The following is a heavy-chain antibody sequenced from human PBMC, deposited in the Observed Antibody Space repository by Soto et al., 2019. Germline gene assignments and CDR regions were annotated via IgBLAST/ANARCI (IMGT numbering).Heavy chain of an antibody. V-gene: IGHV4-31*03. CDR1: GGSISSGGSY. D-gene: IGHD6-13*01. CDR3: ARAQQQLDNFDY. CDR2: IYYSGST. J-gene: IGHJ4*02. Sequence: QVQLQESGPGLVKPSQTLSLTCTVSGGSISSGGSYWSWIRQHPGKGLEWIGYIYYSGSTYYNPSLKSRGTRSVDTSKNQFSLKLSSVTAADTAVYYCARAQQQLDNFDYWGQGTLVTVSS.